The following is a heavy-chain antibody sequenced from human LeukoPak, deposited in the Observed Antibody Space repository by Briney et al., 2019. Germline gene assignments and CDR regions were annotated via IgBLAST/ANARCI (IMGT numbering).Heavy chain of an antibody. Sequence: GGSLRLSCAASGFTFSSYAMHWVRQAPGKGLEGVAVISYDGSNKYYADSVKGRFTISRDNSKNTLYLQMNSLRAEDTAVCYCARDLNSGYDDGAFDIWGQGTMVTVSS. V-gene: IGHV3-30*04. D-gene: IGHD5-12*01. J-gene: IGHJ3*02. CDR3: ARDLNSGYDDGAFDI. CDR2: ISYDGSNK. CDR1: GFTFSSYA.